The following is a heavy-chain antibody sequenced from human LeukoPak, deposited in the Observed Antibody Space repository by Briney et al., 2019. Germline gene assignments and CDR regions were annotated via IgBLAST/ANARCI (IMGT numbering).Heavy chain of an antibody. V-gene: IGHV3-64*01. CDR1: GFTFSSYA. CDR3: ARAGVNGYDFPVDY. CDR2: ISSNGGST. D-gene: IGHD5-12*01. Sequence: PGGSLRLSCAASGFTFSSYAMHWVRQAPGKGLGYVSAISSNGGSTYYANSVKGRFTISRDNSKNTLYLQMGSLRAEDMAVYYCARAGVNGYDFPVDYWGQGTLVTVSS. J-gene: IGHJ4*02.